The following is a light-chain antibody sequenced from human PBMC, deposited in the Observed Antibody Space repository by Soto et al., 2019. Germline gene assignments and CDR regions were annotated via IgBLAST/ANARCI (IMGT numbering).Light chain of an antibody. CDR3: SSYTSSSTYV. CDR1: RSDVVGYNY. J-gene: IGLJ1*01. V-gene: IGLV2-14*01. Sequence: QSVLTQPASVSGSPGQSITISCTGTRSDVVGYNYVYWHQQHPGKAPKLMIYDVTNRPSGVSDRFSGSKSGNTASLTISGLQAEDEADYYCSSYTSSSTYVFGAGTKVTVL. CDR2: DVT.